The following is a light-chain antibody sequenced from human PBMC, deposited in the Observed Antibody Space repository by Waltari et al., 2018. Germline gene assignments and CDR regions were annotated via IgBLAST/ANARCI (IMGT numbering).Light chain of an antibody. Sequence: DIVMTQSPLSLPVTPGEPASISCRSSQGLLHSNGYSYLYWYLQKPAQSPQVLIYLTSNRASGVPDRFSGSGSGTAFTPQISRVEADDVGVDYCMQARRTRRTFGQGTRLEIK. CDR2: LTS. J-gene: IGKJ2*01. CDR3: MQARRTRRT. CDR1: QGLLHSNGYSY. V-gene: IGKV2-28*01.